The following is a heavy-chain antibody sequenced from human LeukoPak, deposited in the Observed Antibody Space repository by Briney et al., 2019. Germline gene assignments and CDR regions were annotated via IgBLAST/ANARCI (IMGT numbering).Heavy chain of an antibody. D-gene: IGHD4-17*01. CDR3: ARDRTTVTTGGVFYYYGMDV. J-gene: IGHJ6*02. Sequence: SETLSLTCTVSGGSISSYYWSWIRQPPGKGLEWIGYIYYSGSTNYNPSLKSRVTISVDTSKNQFSLKLSSVTAADTAVYYCARDRTTVTTGGVFYYYGMDVWGQGTTVTVSS. V-gene: IGHV4-59*01. CDR2: IYYSGST. CDR1: GGSISSYY.